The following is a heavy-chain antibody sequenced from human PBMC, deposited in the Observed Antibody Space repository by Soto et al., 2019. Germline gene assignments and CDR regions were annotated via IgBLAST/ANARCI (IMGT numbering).Heavy chain of an antibody. CDR3: TAGKLYPSLDFDY. J-gene: IGHJ4*02. Sequence: EVQLVESGGGLVQPGRSLRLSCTASGFTFGDYAMSWVRQAPGKGLEWVGFIRSKAYGGTTEYAASVKGRFTSSSDDSKGIDYLQMNSLKTEDTAVYYCTAGKLYPSLDFDYWGQGTLVTGSS. CDR1: GFTFGDYA. D-gene: IGHD2-8*01. V-gene: IGHV3-49*04. CDR2: IRSKAYGGTT.